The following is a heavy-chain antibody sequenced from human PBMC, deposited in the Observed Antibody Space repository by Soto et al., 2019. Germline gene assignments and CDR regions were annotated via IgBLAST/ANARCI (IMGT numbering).Heavy chain of an antibody. V-gene: IGHV1-69*13. CDR3: ASHTVLDYDFWSGTTTYWFDP. CDR2: IIPIFGTA. CDR1: AGTFSSYA. J-gene: IGHJ5*02. D-gene: IGHD3-3*01. Sequence: SLKVSCKASAGTFSSYAISWVRQAPGQGLEWMGGIIPIFGTANYAQKFQGRVTITADESTSTAYMELSSLRSEDTAVYYCASHTVLDYDFWSGTTTYWFDPWGQGTLVTVSS.